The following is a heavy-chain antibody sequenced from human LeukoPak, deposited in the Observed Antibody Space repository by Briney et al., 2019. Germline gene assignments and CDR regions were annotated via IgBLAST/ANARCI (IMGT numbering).Heavy chain of an antibody. CDR2: INPNSGGT. D-gene: IGHD3-22*01. Sequence: ASVKVSCKASGYTFTGYYMHWVRQAPGQGLEWMGWINPNSGGTNYAQKFQGRVTMTRDTSISTAYMELSSLRSEDTAVYYCARLEEDYYDSSGYYGVSDYWGQGTLVTVSS. V-gene: IGHV1-2*02. J-gene: IGHJ4*02. CDR3: ARLEEDYYDSSGYYGVSDY. CDR1: GYTFTGYY.